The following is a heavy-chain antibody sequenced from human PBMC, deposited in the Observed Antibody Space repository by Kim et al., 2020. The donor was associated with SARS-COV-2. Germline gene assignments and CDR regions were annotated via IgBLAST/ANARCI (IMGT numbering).Heavy chain of an antibody. D-gene: IGHD1-26*01. Sequence: GGSLRLSCTASGFTFGDYAMSWVRQAPGKGLEWVGFIRSKAYGGTTEYAASVKGRFTISRDDSKSIAYLQMNSLKTEDTAVYYCTRDNKGFGSYHSDAFDIWGQGTMVTVSS. CDR3: TRDNKGFGSYHSDAFDI. CDR2: IRSKAYGGTT. J-gene: IGHJ3*02. V-gene: IGHV3-49*04. CDR1: GFTFGDYA.